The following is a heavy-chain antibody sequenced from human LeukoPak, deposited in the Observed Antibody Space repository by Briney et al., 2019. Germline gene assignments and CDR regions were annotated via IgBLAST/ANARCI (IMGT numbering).Heavy chain of an antibody. Sequence: GGALRLSCAASGFTFSSYWMSWVRQAPGKGLEWVANIKQDGSEKYYVDSVKGRFTISRDNAKNSLYLQMNSLRAEDTAVYYCARGGYSYGYVDYYFDYWGQGTLVTVSS. CDR1: GFTFSSYW. D-gene: IGHD5-18*01. V-gene: IGHV3-7*01. CDR2: IKQDGSEK. J-gene: IGHJ4*02. CDR3: ARGGYSYGYVDYYFDY.